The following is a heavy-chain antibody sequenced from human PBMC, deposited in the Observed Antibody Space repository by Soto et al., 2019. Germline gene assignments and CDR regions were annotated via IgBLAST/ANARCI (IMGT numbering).Heavy chain of an antibody. Sequence: GAAVKGSFKASGYSISAYYIHWVRQAPGQGLEWMGWIDPKNGGTVSAQKFQGRLTMTRDTSISTVYMDLSGLTSDDTALYYCGRDDYGIFPYWGQGSLVTVSS. J-gene: IGHJ4*02. CDR2: IDPKNGGT. CDR3: GRDDYGIFPY. V-gene: IGHV1-2*02. CDR1: GYSISAYY. D-gene: IGHD3-10*01.